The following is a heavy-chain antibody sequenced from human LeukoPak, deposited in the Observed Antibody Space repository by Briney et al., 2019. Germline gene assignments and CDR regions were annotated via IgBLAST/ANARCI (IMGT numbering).Heavy chain of an antibody. CDR3: ARDLGTVTNDF. Sequence: ASVNVSCKACGGTFSSYAISWVRQARGKGLEGMGGIIPIFGTANYAQKFQGRVTITADESTSTAYMELSSLRSEDRAVYYCARDLGTVTNDFWGQGTLVTVSS. CDR1: GGTFSSYA. CDR2: IIPIFGTA. D-gene: IGHD4-17*01. J-gene: IGHJ4*02. V-gene: IGHV1-69*13.